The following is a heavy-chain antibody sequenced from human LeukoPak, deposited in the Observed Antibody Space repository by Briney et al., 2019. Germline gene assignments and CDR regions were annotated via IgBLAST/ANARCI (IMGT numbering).Heavy chain of an antibody. V-gene: IGHV1-69*01. CDR3: ARVGYYGSGSYYYGMDV. J-gene: IGHJ6*02. D-gene: IGHD3-10*01. Sequence: SVKVSCKASGGAFISYAISWVRQAPGQGLEWMGGIIPIFGTANYAQKFQGRVTITADEFTSTAYMELSSLRSEDTAVYYCARVGYYGSGSYYYGMDVWGQGTTVTVSS. CDR2: IIPIFGTA. CDR1: GGAFISYA.